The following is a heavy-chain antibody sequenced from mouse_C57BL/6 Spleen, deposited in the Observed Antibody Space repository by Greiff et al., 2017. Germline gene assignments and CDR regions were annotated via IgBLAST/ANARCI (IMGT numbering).Heavy chain of an antibody. CDR2: IDPETGGT. CDR1: GYTFTDYE. CDR3: TRGDFYWYFDV. J-gene: IGHJ1*03. Sequence: QVQLQQSGAELVRPGASVTLSCKASGYTFTDYEMHWVKQTPVHGLEWIGAIDPETGGTAYNQKFKGKAILTADKSSSTAYMELRSLTSEDSAVYYCTRGDFYWYFDVWGTGTTVTVSS. D-gene: IGHD2-13*01. V-gene: IGHV1-15*01.